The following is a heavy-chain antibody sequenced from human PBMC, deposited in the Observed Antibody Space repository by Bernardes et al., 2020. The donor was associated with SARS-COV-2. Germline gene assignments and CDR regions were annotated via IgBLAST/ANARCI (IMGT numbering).Heavy chain of an antibody. V-gene: IGHV6-1*01. CDR2: TYYRSKWYS. Sequence: TLSLTCAISGDSVSRNNAAWNWIRQSPSRGLEWLGRTYYRSKWYSDYAVSVKSRITIKPDTSKNQVSLQLNSVTPEDTAVYYCTRDFNEGYYYYGMDVWGQGTTVTVSS. CDR3: TRDFNEGYYYYGMDV. CDR1: GDSVSRNNAA. J-gene: IGHJ6*02.